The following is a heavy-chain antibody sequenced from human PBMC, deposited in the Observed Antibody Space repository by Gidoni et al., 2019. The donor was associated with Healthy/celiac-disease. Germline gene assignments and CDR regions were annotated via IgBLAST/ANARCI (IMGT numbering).Heavy chain of an antibody. Sequence: QVQLVASGGGVVQPGRSLRLSCAASGFTFSTYGMHWVRQAPGKGLEWVAVISYDGSNKYYADSVKGRFTISRDNSKNTLYLQMNSLRAEDTAVYYCAKDRLIAARPTNWFDPWGQGTLVTVSS. CDR3: AKDRLIAARPTNWFDP. D-gene: IGHD6-6*01. CDR1: GFTFSTYG. CDR2: ISYDGSNK. J-gene: IGHJ5*02. V-gene: IGHV3-30*18.